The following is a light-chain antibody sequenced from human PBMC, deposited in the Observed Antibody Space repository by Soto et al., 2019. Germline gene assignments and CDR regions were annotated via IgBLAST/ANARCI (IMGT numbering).Light chain of an antibody. Sequence: EIVLTQSPGTLSVSLGERATLSCRASQSVGPNLAWYQQRPCQAPRLLIYGASKRATGVPARFSARGSGTEFTLTITSLQSEDFAVYYCHQYNNRPPYTFGQGTHLEIK. J-gene: IGKJ2*01. V-gene: IGKV3-15*01. CDR2: GAS. CDR1: QSVGPN. CDR3: HQYNNRPPYT.